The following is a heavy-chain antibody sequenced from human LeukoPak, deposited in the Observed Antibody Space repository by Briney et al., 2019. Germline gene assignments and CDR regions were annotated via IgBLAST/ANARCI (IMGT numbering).Heavy chain of an antibody. Sequence: KAGGSLRLSCTASGFTFSDHYMSWFRLSPGKGLEWLSYITSSGTTSDYADSVNGRFTISRDNAKNSMYLQMTSLSHEDTAVYYCARDPDCGAPDWGQGTLVTVSS. J-gene: IGHJ4*02. D-gene: IGHD4-17*01. CDR3: ARDPDCGAPD. CDR1: GFTFSDHY. V-gene: IGHV3-11*01. CDR2: ITSSGTTS.